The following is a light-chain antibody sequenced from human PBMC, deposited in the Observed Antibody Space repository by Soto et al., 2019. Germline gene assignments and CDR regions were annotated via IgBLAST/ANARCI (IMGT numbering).Light chain of an antibody. J-gene: IGKJ2*01. CDR1: QSVISSY. CDR3: QQYGNSVPFT. CDR2: GTS. Sequence: EIVLTQSPGTLSLSPGETATLSCRSSQSVISSYLAWYQQKPGQPPRLLIFGTSIRATGIPDRISGSGSGTDFSLTISRLEPEDFAVYYCQQYGNSVPFTFGQETKLEIK. V-gene: IGKV3-20*01.